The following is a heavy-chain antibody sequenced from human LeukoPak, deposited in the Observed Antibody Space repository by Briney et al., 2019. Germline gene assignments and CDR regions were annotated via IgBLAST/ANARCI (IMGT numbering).Heavy chain of an antibody. CDR3: ARIMVRGRWFDP. J-gene: IGHJ5*02. D-gene: IGHD3-10*01. V-gene: IGHV1-2*02. CDR2: INPNSGGT. Sequence: ASVKVSCKASGYTFTGYYMHWVRQAPGQGLEWMGWINPNSGGTNYAQKLQGRVTMTTDTSTSTAYMELRSLRSDDTAVYYCARIMVRGRWFDPWGQGTLVTVSS. CDR1: GYTFTGYY.